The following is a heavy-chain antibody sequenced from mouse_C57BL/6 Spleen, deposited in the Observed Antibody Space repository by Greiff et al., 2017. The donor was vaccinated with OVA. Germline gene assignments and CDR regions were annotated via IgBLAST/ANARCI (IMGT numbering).Heavy chain of an antibody. CDR1: GYTFTDYY. CDR3: ARGTITTVVDAY. V-gene: IGHV1-26*01. Sequence: EVQLQQSGPELVKPGASVKISCEASGYTFTDYYMNWVKQSHGKSLEWIGDINPNNGGTSYNQKFKGKATLTVDKSSSTAYMELRSLTSEDSAVYYCARGTITTVVDAYWGQGTLVTVSA. D-gene: IGHD1-1*01. CDR2: INPNNGGT. J-gene: IGHJ3*01.